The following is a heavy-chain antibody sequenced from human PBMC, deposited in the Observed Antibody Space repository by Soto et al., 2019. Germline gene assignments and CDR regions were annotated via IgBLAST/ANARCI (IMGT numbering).Heavy chain of an antibody. CDR2: ISSNGGST. CDR3: VNLGSTIFGVASLTRRSERGMDV. CDR1: GFTFSSYA. V-gene: IGHV3-64D*06. J-gene: IGHJ6*02. D-gene: IGHD3-3*01. Sequence: PGGSLRLSCSASGFTFSSYAMHWVRQAPGKGLEYVSAISSNGGSTYYADSVKGRFTISRDNSKNTLYLQMSSLRAEDPAVYYCVNLGSTIFGVASLTRRSERGMDVWGQGTKVTVSS.